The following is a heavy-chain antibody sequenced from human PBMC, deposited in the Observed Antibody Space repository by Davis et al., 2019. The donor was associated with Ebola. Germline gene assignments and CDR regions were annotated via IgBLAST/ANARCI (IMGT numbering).Heavy chain of an antibody. CDR1: GVNLSSNA. CDR2: ISGSGGST. J-gene: IGHJ4*02. D-gene: IGHD5-12*01. CDR3: VTGYSDYESLCDY. Sequence: SPNTPRAAPGVNLSSNAIRWVLQVPGKGVEWVSAISGSGGSTYYADSVKGRFTISRDNAKSSLYLHMNSLRVEDTAVYYCVTGYSDYESLCDYWGQGTLVTVYS. V-gene: IGHV3-23*01.